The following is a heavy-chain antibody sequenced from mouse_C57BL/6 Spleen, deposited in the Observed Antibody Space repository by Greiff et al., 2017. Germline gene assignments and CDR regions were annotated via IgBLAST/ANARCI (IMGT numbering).Heavy chain of an antibody. J-gene: IGHJ2*01. CDR3: ARGNSLITTVVAPDY. CDR1: GYAFTNYL. D-gene: IGHD1-1*01. V-gene: IGHV1-54*01. Sequence: VQLQQSGAELVRPGTSVKVSCKASGYAFTNYLIEWVKQRPGQGLEWIGVINPGSGGTNYNEKFKGKATLTADKSSSTAYMQLSSLTSEDSAVYFCARGNSLITTVVAPDYWGQGTTLTVSS. CDR2: INPGSGGT.